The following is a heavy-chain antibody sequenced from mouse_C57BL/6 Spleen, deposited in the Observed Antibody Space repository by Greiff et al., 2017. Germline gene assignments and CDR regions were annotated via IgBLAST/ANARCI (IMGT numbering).Heavy chain of an antibody. V-gene: IGHV1-19*01. D-gene: IGHD2-2*01. CDR1: GYTFTDYY. J-gene: IGHJ4*01. Sequence: VQLQQSGPVLVKPGASVKMSCKASGYTFTDYYMNWVKQSHGKSLEWIGVINPYNGGTSYNQKFKGKATLTVDKSSSTAYMELNSLTSEDSAVYYCARDGYEGAMDYWGQGTSVTVSS. CDR2: INPYNGGT. CDR3: ARDGYEGAMDY.